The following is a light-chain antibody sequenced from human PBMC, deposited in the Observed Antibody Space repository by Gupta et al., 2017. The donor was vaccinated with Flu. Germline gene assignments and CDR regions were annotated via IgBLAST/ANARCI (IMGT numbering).Light chain of an antibody. Sequence: QSALTQPASVSGPPGQSIAISCTGTTSDVGANNYVSWYQQHPGKAPKVMIYGVNNRPSGVADRFSGSKSGNTASLTISGLQAEDEADYYCSSYRSSSTSFVFGTGTKVTVL. CDR3: SSYRSSSTSFV. CDR2: GVN. V-gene: IGLV2-14*01. CDR1: TSDVGANNY. J-gene: IGLJ1*01.